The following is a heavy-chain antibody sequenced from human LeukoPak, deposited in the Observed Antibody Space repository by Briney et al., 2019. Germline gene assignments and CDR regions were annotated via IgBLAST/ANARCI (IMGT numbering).Heavy chain of an antibody. V-gene: IGHV1-2*02. CDR3: ASLPNPYSSSSPFDY. D-gene: IGHD6-6*01. CDR1: GYTFTGYY. CDR2: INPSSGGT. J-gene: IGHJ4*02. Sequence: GASVKVSRKASGYTFTGYYMHWVRQAPGQGLEWMGWINPSSGGTNYAQKFQGRVTMTRDTSISTAYMELSRLRSDDTAVYYCASLPNPYSSSSPFDYWGQGTLVTVSS.